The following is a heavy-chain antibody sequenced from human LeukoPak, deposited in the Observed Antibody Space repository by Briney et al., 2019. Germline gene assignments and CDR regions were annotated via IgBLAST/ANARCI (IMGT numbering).Heavy chain of an antibody. Sequence: SGGSLRLSCAASGFTFSSYSMNWVRQAPGKGLEWVSSISSSSSYIYYADSVKGRFTISRDNAKNSLYLQMNSLRAEDTAVYYCAKGVSSPLYYFDYWGQGTLVTVSS. V-gene: IGHV3-21*04. J-gene: IGHJ4*02. CDR1: GFTFSSYS. CDR3: AKGVSSPLYYFDY. D-gene: IGHD6-13*01. CDR2: ISSSSSYI.